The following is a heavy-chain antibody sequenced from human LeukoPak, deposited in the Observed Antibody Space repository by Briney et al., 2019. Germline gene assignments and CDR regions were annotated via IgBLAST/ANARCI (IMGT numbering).Heavy chain of an antibody. CDR3: ARDAVDTANAV. Sequence: GGSLRLSCSASGFTFSSYAMHWVRQAPGKGLEYVSAISSNGGSTYYADSVKGRFTISRDNAKNTLYLQMNSLRAEDTAVYYCARDAVDTANAVWGQGTTVTVSS. D-gene: IGHD5-18*01. V-gene: IGHV3-64*04. CDR2: ISSNGGST. CDR1: GFTFSSYA. J-gene: IGHJ6*02.